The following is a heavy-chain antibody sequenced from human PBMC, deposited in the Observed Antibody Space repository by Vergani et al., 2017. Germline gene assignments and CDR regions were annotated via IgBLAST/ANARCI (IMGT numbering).Heavy chain of an antibody. J-gene: IGHJ6*02. D-gene: IGHD3-10*01. CDR2: ISRSSSYI. Sequence: EVQLVESGGGLVKPGGSLRLSCAASGFTFSSYSMNWVRQAPGKGLEWVSSISRSSSYIYYADSVKGRFTISRDNAKNSLYLQMNSLRAEDTAVYYCARGRYYLGSGSDPYFYYYGLDVWGQGTAVTVSS. CDR3: ARGRYYLGSGSDPYFYYYGLDV. V-gene: IGHV3-21*01. CDR1: GFTFSSYS.